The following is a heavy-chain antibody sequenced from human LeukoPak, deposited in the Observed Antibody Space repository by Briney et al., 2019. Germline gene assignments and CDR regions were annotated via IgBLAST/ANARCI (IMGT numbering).Heavy chain of an antibody. CDR1: SGSISSYY. V-gene: IGHV4-59*01. CDR3: VRGSYYFDY. CDR2: IYYSGST. Sequence: SETLSLTCTVSSGSISSYYWSWIRQPPGKGLEWIGYIYYSGSTNYNPSLKSRVTISVDTSKKQFSLRLSSVTAADTAVYCCVRGSYYFDYWGQGTLVTVSS. J-gene: IGHJ4*02.